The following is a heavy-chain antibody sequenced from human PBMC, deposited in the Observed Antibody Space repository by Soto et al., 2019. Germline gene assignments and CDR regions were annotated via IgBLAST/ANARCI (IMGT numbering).Heavy chain of an antibody. D-gene: IGHD6-25*01. Sequence: XTLSLTCAISGHSVSTNSTAWNCLRQSPSRGLEWLGRTDYRSKWYNDYAVSVKSRITINPDTSKNQFSLQLNSVTPEDTAVYYCARAVLGIAADRFDPWGRGTLVTVSS. CDR1: GHSVSTNSTA. CDR2: TDYRSKWYN. V-gene: IGHV6-1*01. CDR3: ARAVLGIAADRFDP. J-gene: IGHJ5*02.